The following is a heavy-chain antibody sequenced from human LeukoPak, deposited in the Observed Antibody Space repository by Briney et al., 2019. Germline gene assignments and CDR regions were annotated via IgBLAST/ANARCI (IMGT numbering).Heavy chain of an antibody. Sequence: ASVKVSCKASGYTFTGYYMHWVRQAPGQGLEWMGWINPNSGGTNYAQKFQGRVTMTRNTSISTAYMELSSLRSEDTAVYYCARSYQLLGSYYYYGMDVWGQGTTVTVSS. J-gene: IGHJ6*02. V-gene: IGHV1-2*02. CDR1: GYTFTGYY. D-gene: IGHD2-2*01. CDR2: INPNSGGT. CDR3: ARSYQLLGSYYYYGMDV.